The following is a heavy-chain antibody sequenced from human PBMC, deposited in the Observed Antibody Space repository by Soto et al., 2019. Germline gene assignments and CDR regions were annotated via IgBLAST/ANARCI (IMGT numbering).Heavy chain of an antibody. D-gene: IGHD2-2*01. CDR2: IWYDGSNK. V-gene: IGHV3-33*01. CDR3: ARDHFDCSSTSCPTDY. Sequence: QVQLVESGGGVVQPGRSLRLSCAASGFTFSSYGRHWVRQAPGKGLEWVAVIWYDGSNKYYADSVKGRFTISRDNSKNTLYLQMNSLRAEDTAVYYCARDHFDCSSTSCPTDYWGQGTLVTVSS. CDR1: GFTFSSYG. J-gene: IGHJ4*02.